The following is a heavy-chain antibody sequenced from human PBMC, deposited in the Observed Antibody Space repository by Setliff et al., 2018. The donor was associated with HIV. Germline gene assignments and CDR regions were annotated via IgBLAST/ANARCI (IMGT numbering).Heavy chain of an antibody. CDR1: GYSFSSFA. Sequence: GASVKVSCKASGYSFSSFAMHWVRQAPGQRLEWMAWINAVNGNTKYSQKFQGRVTFTADKSTSTAYMELNSLRSEDTAVYYCARAQGYCGGECYYHFDYWGQGTLVTVSS. J-gene: IGHJ4*02. D-gene: IGHD2-21*01. CDR2: INAVNGNT. V-gene: IGHV1-3*01. CDR3: ARAQGYCGGECYYHFDY.